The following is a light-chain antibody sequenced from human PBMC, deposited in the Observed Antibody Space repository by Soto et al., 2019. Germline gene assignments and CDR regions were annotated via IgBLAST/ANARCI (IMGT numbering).Light chain of an antibody. CDR2: AVS. CDR3: QQYNNWPYT. V-gene: IGKV3D-15*01. CDR1: QSVSSR. J-gene: IGKJ2*01. Sequence: EIVMTQSPATLSVSPGERVNVSCRTSQSVSSRLAWYQQKPGQAPRLLIYAVSTRATGIPVRFSGSGSGTEFTLTITSLQSEDFAVYYCQQYNNWPYTFGQGTKLEI.